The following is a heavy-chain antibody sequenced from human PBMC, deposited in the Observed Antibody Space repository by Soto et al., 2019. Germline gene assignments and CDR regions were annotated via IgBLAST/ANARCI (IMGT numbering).Heavy chain of an antibody. J-gene: IGHJ5*02. D-gene: IGHD3-22*01. CDR2: IYYSGST. Sequence: QVQLQESGPGLVKPSQTLSLTCTVSGGSISSGDYYWGWIRQPPGKGLEWIGYIYYSGSTYYNPSLKSRVTISVDTSKNQFSLKLSSVTAADTAVYYCARQYYYDSSGSNWFDPWGQGTLVTVSS. CDR1: GGSISSGDYY. CDR3: ARQYYYDSSGSNWFDP. V-gene: IGHV4-30-4*01.